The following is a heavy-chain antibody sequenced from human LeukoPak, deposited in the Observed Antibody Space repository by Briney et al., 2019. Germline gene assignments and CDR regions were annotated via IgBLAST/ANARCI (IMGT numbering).Heavy chain of an antibody. CDR1: GGSISSYY. V-gene: IGHV4-59*01. Sequence: PSETLSLTCTVSGGSISSYYWSWIRQPPGKGLEWIGYIYYSGSTNYNPSLKSRVTISVDTSKNQFSLKPSSVTAANTAVYYCAGSYYDEVDYWGQGTLVTVSS. D-gene: IGHD3-22*01. CDR3: AGSYYDEVDY. J-gene: IGHJ4*02. CDR2: IYYSGST.